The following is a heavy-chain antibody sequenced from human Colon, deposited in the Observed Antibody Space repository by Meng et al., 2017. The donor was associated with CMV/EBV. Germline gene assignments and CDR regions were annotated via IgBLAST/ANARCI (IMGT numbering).Heavy chain of an antibody. CDR1: RFRFGTYA. J-gene: IGHJ4*02. V-gene: IGHV3-23*01. CDR2: ISDSGGTT. D-gene: IGHD2-2*01. CDR3: ARREWDYHLPD. Sequence: GGSLRLSCEASRFRFGTYAMTWVRQAPAVGLEWVASISDSGGTTYYADSVKGRFIISRDNSQDTLYLQLSSLRADDTAVYFCARREWDYHLPDWGQGTLVTVSS.